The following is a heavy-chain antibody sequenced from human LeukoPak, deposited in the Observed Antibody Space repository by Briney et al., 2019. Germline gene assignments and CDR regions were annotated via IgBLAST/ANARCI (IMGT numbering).Heavy chain of an antibody. J-gene: IGHJ6*02. Sequence: GGSLRLSCAASGFTFSSYSMNWVRQAPGKGLEWVSYISSSSSTIYYADSVKGRFTISRDNAKNSLYLQMNSLRAEDTALYYCAKHLAPVTTAGYYGMDVWGQGTTVTVSS. CDR1: GFTFSSYS. CDR2: ISSSSSTI. D-gene: IGHD4-17*01. V-gene: IGHV3-48*04. CDR3: AKHLAPVTTAGYYGMDV.